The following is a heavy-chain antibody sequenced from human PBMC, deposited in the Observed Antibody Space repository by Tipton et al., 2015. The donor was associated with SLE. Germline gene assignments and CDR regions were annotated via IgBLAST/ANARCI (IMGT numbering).Heavy chain of an antibody. V-gene: IGHV3-21*01. CDR3: ANLGIAVAGTGDY. J-gene: IGHJ4*02. CDR2: ISSSSSYI. Sequence: SLRLSCAASGITFSIYSMYCVRQAPGQGLAWVSSISSSSSYIYYADSVKDRFTVSRNNAKHSLYLQMNSLRAEDTAVYYCANLGIAVAGTGDYWGQGTLVTVSS. D-gene: IGHD6-19*01. CDR1: GITFSIYS.